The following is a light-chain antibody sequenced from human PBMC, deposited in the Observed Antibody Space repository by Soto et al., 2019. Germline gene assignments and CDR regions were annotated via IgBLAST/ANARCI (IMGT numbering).Light chain of an antibody. V-gene: IGKV1-5*01. Sequence: IQIAQPPSTLSASVGDRVTITLRASHSISTWLAWYQQTPGKAPKLLIFDASTLPSGVPSRFSGSGSGTEFTLTISSLQPDDFATYHCQQYNTFSTFGQGTKVDIK. J-gene: IGKJ1*01. CDR1: HSISTW. CDR2: DAS. CDR3: QQYNTFST.